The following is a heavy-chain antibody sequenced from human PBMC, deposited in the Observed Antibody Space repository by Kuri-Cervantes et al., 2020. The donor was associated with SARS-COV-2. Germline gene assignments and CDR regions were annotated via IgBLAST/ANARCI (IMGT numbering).Heavy chain of an antibody. J-gene: IGHJ4*02. CDR1: GFTFSSYW. Sequence: GGSLRLSCAASGFTFSSYWMHWVRQAPGKGLEWVSYISSSSSTIYYADSVKGRFTISRDNAKNSLYLQMNSLRAEDTAVYYCARGLGYCSGGSCYSRSSSDYWGQGTLVTVSS. D-gene: IGHD2-15*01. CDR3: ARGLGYCSGGSCYSRSSSDY. CDR2: ISSSSSTI. V-gene: IGHV3-48*01.